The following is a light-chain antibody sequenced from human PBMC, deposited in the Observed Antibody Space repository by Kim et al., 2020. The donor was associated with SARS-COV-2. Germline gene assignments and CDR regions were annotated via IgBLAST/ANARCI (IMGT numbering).Light chain of an antibody. V-gene: IGKV3-20*01. CDR1: QTVSINF. Sequence: STWETAAPPCRASQTVSINFLAWYQQKPGQAPRLLIYHAYIRDNDIPNRLSGSGSGTDFTLTISRLEPEDFAVYYCQRYGSSLITFGQGTRLEIK. CDR3: QRYGSSLIT. J-gene: IGKJ5*01. CDR2: HAY.